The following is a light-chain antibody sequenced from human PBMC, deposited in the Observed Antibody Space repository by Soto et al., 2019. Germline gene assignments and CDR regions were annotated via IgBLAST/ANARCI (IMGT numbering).Light chain of an antibody. CDR3: SSYTTSSSYV. CDR1: SIDVGGYIY. V-gene: IGLV2-14*01. CDR2: DVT. J-gene: IGLJ1*01. Sequence: QSVLTQPASVSGSPGQSITISCTGTSIDVGGYIYVSWYQQHPGKAPKLMIYDVTRRPSGVSYRFSGYKSGNTASLTISGLQAEDAADYYCSSYTTSSSYVFGTGTKLTVL.